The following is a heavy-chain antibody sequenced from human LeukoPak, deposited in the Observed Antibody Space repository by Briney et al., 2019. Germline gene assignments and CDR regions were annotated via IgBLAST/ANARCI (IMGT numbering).Heavy chain of an antibody. CDR3: ARGPEVVVAGTIFAAYKWFDP. CDR1: GGTFSNYP. V-gene: IGHV1-69*13. J-gene: IGHJ5*02. CDR2: IMPIFGTA. D-gene: IGHD6-19*01. Sequence: ASVKISCKTSGGTFSNYPISWVRQAPGQGLEWMGGIMPIFGTAHYAEKLQARVTITADESTSTVFLELRSLKSEDTAVYYCARGPEVVVAGTIFAAYKWFDPWGQGTLLTVSS.